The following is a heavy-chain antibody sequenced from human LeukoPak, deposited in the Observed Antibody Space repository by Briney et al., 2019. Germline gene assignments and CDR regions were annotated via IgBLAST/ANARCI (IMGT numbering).Heavy chain of an antibody. V-gene: IGHV3-73*01. CDR1: GFTFGGSA. Sequence: GGSLKLSCAASGFTFGGSAMHWVRQASGKGLEWVGRIRSKANNYATAYAASVKGRFTISRDDSKNTAYLQMNSLRAEDTAVYYCARVGYNSGWYEYWGQGALVTVSS. D-gene: IGHD6-19*01. CDR3: ARVGYNSGWYEY. J-gene: IGHJ4*02. CDR2: IRSKANNYAT.